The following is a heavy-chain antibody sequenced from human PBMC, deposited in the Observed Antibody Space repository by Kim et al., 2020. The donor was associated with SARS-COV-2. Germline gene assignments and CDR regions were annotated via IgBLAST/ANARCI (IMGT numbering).Heavy chain of an antibody. V-gene: IGHV1-3*01. D-gene: IGHD2-15*01. Sequence: QGRVTITRDTSASTAYMELSSLRSEDTAVYYCARDAIVVVVAAGNWFDPWGQGTLVTVSS. CDR3: ARDAIVVVVAAGNWFDP. J-gene: IGHJ5*02.